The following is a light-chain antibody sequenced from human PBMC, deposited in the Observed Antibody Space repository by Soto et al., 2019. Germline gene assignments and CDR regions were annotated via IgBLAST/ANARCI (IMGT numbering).Light chain of an antibody. CDR2: AAP. CDR3: QQLKNYPLP. CDR1: QGISSY. Sequence: DIQLTQSPSFLSASVGDRVTITCRASQGISSYLAWYQQRPGKAPKFLMYAAPTLQSGVPSRFSGSGSGTEFALTISSLQPEDFATYYCQQLKNYPLPFGVVTKVDIK. J-gene: IGKJ4*01. V-gene: IGKV1-9*01.